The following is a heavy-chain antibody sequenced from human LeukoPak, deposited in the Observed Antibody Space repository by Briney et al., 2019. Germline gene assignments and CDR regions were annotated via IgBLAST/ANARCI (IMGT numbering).Heavy chain of an antibody. D-gene: IGHD3-3*01. J-gene: IGHJ4*02. CDR1: GFTFSSYA. V-gene: IGHV3-30-3*01. Sequence: PGGSLRLSCAASGFTFSSYAMHWVRQAPGKGLEWVAVISYDGSNKYYADSVKGRFTISRDNSKNTLYLQMNSLRAEDTAVYYCARARFLEWLSGPFDYWGQGTLVTVSS. CDR2: ISYDGSNK. CDR3: ARARFLEWLSGPFDY.